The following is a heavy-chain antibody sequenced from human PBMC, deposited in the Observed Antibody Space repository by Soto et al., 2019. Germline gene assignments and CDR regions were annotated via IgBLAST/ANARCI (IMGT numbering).Heavy chain of an antibody. CDR3: ARDGLRYFGAYYYYMDV. CDR2: IKQDGSEK. Sequence: GGSLRLSCAASGFTFSSYWMSWVRQAPGKGLEWVANIKQDGSEKYYVDSVKGRFTISRDNAKNSLYLQMNSLRAEDTAVYYCARDGLRYFGAYYYYMDVWGKGTTVTVSS. J-gene: IGHJ6*03. D-gene: IGHD3-9*01. CDR1: GFTFSSYW. V-gene: IGHV3-7*01.